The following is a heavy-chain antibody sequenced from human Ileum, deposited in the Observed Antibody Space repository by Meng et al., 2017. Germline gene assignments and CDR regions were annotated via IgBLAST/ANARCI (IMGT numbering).Heavy chain of an antibody. V-gene: IGHV4-39*02. Sequence: QLQLQVSGPGLLEPSEALSLTCVVSSGSLTSSGSYWGWVRQSPGKGLEWIATIYYRGTTYYNPSLKSRVTISIDTSKSQVSLEMASVVAADSGLFYCARGTDYGDSYYFDFWGPEFLVTVSS. CDR3: ARGTDYGDSYYFDF. J-gene: IGHJ4*01. D-gene: IGHD4-17*01. CDR1: SGSLTSSGSY. CDR2: IYYRGTT.